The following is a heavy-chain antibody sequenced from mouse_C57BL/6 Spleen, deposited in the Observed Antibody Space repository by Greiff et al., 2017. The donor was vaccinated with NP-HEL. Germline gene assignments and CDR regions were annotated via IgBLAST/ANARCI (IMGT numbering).Heavy chain of an antibody. CDR1: GYTFTSYG. D-gene: IGHD1-1*01. V-gene: IGHV1-81*01. CDR3: ARSLVAPYWFDY. J-gene: IGHJ2*01. CDR2: IYPRSGNT. Sequence: VQLQQSGAELARPGASVKLSCKASGYTFTSYGISWVKQRTGQGLEWIGEIYPRSGNTYYNEKFKGKATLTADKSSTTAYMELRSLTSEDSAVYFCARSLVAPYWFDYWGQGTTLTVSS.